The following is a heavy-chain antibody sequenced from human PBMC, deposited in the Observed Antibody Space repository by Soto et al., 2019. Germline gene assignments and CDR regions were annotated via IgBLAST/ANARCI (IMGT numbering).Heavy chain of an antibody. D-gene: IGHD3-10*01. CDR1: GFTFSNYA. CDR3: ARVHYTSGSYLGGMDV. CDR2: ISYDGSDK. J-gene: IGHJ6*02. Sequence: QVQVVESGGGVVQPGRSLRLSCAPSGFTFSNYAMNWVRQAPGKGLEWVAVISYDGSDKFYADSVKGRYTISRDNSKNTLYLQMNSLRAEDTAVYYCARVHYTSGSYLGGMDVWGQGTTVTVSS. V-gene: IGHV3-30-3*01.